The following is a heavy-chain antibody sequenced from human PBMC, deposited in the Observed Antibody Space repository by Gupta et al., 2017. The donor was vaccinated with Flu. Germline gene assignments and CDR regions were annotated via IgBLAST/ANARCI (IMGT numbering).Heavy chain of an antibody. CDR1: GFTFRNYA. Sequence: EVQLVESGGGPGKHGGSLRLSCAATGFTFRNYAVNWVIQAPRKGLEWVSSISSSSSYIYYADSVKGRFTIARDNAKNSLYLQMNSLRVDDTAVYYCARAWDCSGGSCYLDYWGQGTLVTVSS. V-gene: IGHV3-21*02. CDR2: ISSSSSYI. CDR3: ARAWDCSGGSCYLDY. D-gene: IGHD2-15*01. J-gene: IGHJ4*02.